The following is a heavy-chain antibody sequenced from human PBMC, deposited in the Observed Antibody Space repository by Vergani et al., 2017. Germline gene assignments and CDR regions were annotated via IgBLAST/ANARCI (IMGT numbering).Heavy chain of an antibody. V-gene: IGHV4-38-2*02. J-gene: IGHJ1*01. CDR1: GYSISSGYY. D-gene: IGHD3-22*01. Sequence: QVQLQESGPGLVKPSETLSLTCTVSGYSISSGYYWGWIRQPPGKGLEWIGSIYHSGSTYYNPSLKSRVTISVDTSKNQFSLKLSSVTAADTAVYYCAKDMIVDDRYFQHWGQGTLVTVSS. CDR2: IYHSGST. CDR3: AKDMIVDDRYFQH.